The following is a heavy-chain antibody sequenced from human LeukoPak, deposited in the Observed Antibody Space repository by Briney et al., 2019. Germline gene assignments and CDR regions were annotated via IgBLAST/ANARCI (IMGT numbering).Heavy chain of an antibody. V-gene: IGHV4-38-2*02. CDR1: GYSISSGYY. Sequence: PSETLSLTCTVSGYSISSGYYWGWIRQPPGKGLEWIGSIYHSGSTYYNPSLKSRVTISVDTSKNQFSLKLSSVTAADTAVYYCAHLGYCSGGSCPNFDYWGQGALVTVSS. CDR2: IYHSGST. D-gene: IGHD2-15*01. J-gene: IGHJ4*02. CDR3: AHLGYCSGGSCPNFDY.